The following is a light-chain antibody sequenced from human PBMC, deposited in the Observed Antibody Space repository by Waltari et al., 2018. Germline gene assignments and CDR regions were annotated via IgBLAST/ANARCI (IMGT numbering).Light chain of an antibody. CDR1: QTIRTTY. J-gene: IGKJ4*01. Sequence: EIVLTQSPGTLSLSPGEGATLSCRTSQTIRTTYLAWYQQKPGQAPTLLIYGTFSWATGIPDRFTGRGSGTDFSLTISSLEPEDFATYYCQQYDISPLTFGGGTKVEIK. CDR3: QQYDISPLT. CDR2: GTF. V-gene: IGKV3-20*01.